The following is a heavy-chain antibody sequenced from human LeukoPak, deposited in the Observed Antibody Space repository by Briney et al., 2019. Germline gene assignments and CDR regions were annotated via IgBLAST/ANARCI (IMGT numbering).Heavy chain of an antibody. V-gene: IGHV4-39*07. D-gene: IGHD2-15*01. CDR3: ARVGYCSGGSCRDAFDI. CDR1: GGSITSSSYY. Sequence: PSETLSLTCTVSGGSITSSSYYWGWIRQSPGKGLEWIGSIYYSGNTYYNPSLKSRVTISVDTSKNQFSLKLSSVTAADTAVYYCARVGYCSGGSCRDAFDIWGQGTMVTVSS. CDR2: IYYSGNT. J-gene: IGHJ3*02.